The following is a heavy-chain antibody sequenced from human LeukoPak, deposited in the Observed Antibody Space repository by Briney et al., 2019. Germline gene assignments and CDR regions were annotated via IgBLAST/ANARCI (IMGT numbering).Heavy chain of an antibody. V-gene: IGHV1-2*06. J-gene: IGHJ3*02. CDR3: ARGKGYDSSGFQDAFDI. CDR2: INPKSGGT. Sequence: ASVKVSCKASGYTLTDYYMHWVRQAPGQGLEWMGRINPKSGGTNYAQKFQGRVIMTRDTSISTAYMELSRLRSDDTAVYYCARGKGYDSSGFQDAFDIWGQGTMVTVSS. CDR1: GYTLTDYY. D-gene: IGHD3-22*01.